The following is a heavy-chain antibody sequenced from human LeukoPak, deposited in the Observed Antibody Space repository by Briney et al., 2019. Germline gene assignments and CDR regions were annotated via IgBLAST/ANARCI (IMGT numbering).Heavy chain of an antibody. CDR2: IYYSGST. CDR3: AGMTYYDFWSSYVPDAFDI. D-gene: IGHD3-3*01. Sequence: SETLSLTCTVSGGSISSYYWSWIRQPPGKGLEWIGYIYYSGSTNYNPSLKSRVTISVDTSKNQFSLKLSSVTAADTAVYYCAGMTYYDFWSSYVPDAFDIWGQGTMVTVSS. V-gene: IGHV4-59*01. CDR1: GGSISSYY. J-gene: IGHJ3*02.